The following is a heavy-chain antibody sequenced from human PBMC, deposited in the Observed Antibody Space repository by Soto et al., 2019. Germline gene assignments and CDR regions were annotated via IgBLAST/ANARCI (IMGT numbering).Heavy chain of an antibody. CDR1: EFPFSSLG. D-gene: IGHD5-12*01. J-gene: IGHJ4*02. V-gene: IGHV3-30*18. CDR2: ASPDGAVN. Sequence: PGGSLRLSCAASEFPFSSLGMHWVRQAPGKGLEWVAVASPDGAVNFYADAVKGRFTISRDNSKNTLFLQMDSLRVEDSALYYCAKERSFYSGYDYWGPGTLVT. CDR3: AKERSFYSGYDY.